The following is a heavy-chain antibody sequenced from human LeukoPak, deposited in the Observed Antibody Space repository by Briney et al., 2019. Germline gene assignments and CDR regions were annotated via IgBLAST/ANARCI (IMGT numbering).Heavy chain of an antibody. D-gene: IGHD3-3*01. CDR1: GGSINSYY. Sequence: SETLSLACTVSGGSINSYYWSWIRQPPGKGLEWVGYMFYRGSTNYNPSLKSRVIISVDTSKNQFFLKLSFVTAADTAVYYCARDRSRSGLDYWGQGTLVTVSS. CDR3: ARDRSRSGLDY. CDR2: MFYRGST. J-gene: IGHJ4*02. V-gene: IGHV4-59*01.